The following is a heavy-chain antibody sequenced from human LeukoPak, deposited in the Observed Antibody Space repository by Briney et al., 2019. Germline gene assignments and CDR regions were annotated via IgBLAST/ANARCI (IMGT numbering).Heavy chain of an antibody. D-gene: IGHD6-19*01. Sequence: PGGSLRLSCAASGFTFSDYYMSWIRQAPGKGLEWVSYISSSCSTIYYADSGKGRFTISRDNAKNALYPQMNSLRAEDPAVYYCARGIGLSSGWVYYYYGMDVWGQGPTVTVSS. CDR1: GFTFSDYY. J-gene: IGHJ6*02. CDR2: ISSSCSTI. CDR3: ARGIGLSSGWVYYYYGMDV. V-gene: IGHV3-11*01.